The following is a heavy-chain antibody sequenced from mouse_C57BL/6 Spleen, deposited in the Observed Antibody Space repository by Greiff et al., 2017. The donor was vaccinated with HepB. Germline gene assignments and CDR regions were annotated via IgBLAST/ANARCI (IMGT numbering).Heavy chain of an antibody. CDR3: ARPYSNPLWYFDV. J-gene: IGHJ1*03. CDR2: IYPGSGST. Sequence: QVHVKQPGAELVKPGASVKMSCKASGYTFTSYWITWVKQRPGQGLEWIGDIYPGSGSTNYNEKFKSKATLTVDTSSSTAYMQLSSLTSEDSAVYYCARPYSNPLWYFDVWGTGTTVTVSS. V-gene: IGHV1-55*01. D-gene: IGHD2-5*01. CDR1: GYTFTSYW.